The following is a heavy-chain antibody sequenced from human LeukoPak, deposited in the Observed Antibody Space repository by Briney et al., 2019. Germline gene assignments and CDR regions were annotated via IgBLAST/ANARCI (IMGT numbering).Heavy chain of an antibody. J-gene: IGHJ4*02. V-gene: IGHV4-59*01. CDR3: ARSRVAGLIDY. D-gene: IGHD6-19*01. Sequence: PSETLSLTCTVSGGSISSYYWSWIRQPPGKGLEWIGYIYYSGSTNYNTSLKSRVTISVDTSKNQFSLKLSSVTAADTAVYYCARSRVAGLIDYWGQGTLVTVSS. CDR2: IYYSGST. CDR1: GGSISSYY.